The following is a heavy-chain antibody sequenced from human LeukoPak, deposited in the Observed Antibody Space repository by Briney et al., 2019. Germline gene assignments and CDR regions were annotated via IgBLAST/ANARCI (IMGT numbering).Heavy chain of an antibody. V-gene: IGHV3-7*01. D-gene: IGHD2-2*01. Sequence: GGSLRLSCAASGFIFSSSWMSWVRQAPGKGLEWVANIKEDGSEKYYVDSVMGRFTISRDNAKNSLYLQMNSLRAEDTAVYYCARPTTYCSSTSCQPGVWGKGTRSPSPQ. CDR3: ARPTTYCSSTSCQPGV. J-gene: IGHJ6*04. CDR2: IKEDGSEK. CDR1: GFIFSSSW.